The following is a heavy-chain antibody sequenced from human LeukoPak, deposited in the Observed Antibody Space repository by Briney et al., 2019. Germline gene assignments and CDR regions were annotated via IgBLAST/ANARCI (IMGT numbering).Heavy chain of an antibody. CDR2: ISYDGSNK. D-gene: IGHD2/OR15-2a*01. Sequence: GGALRLSCAASGFTFNRYAMSWVRQAPGKGLEWVAVISYDGSNKYYADSVKGRFTISRDNSKNTLYLQMNSLRAEDTAVYYCVKDISVWGQGTLVTVSS. CDR1: GFTFNRYA. J-gene: IGHJ4*02. CDR3: VKDISV. V-gene: IGHV3-30*18.